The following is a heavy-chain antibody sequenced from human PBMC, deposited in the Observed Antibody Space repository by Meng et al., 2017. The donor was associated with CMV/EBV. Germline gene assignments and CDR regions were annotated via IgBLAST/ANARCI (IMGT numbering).Heavy chain of an antibody. Sequence: ETLSLTCTVSGGSISSSSYYWGWIRQPPGKGLEWVANIKQDGSEKYYVDSVKGRFTISRDNAKNSLYLQMNSLRAEDTAVYYCARDRSKVTLFRVPTYYFDYWGQGTLVTVSS. CDR2: IKQDGSEK. V-gene: IGHV3-7*01. CDR3: ARDRSKVTLFRVPTYYFDY. CDR1: GGSISSSSYY. J-gene: IGHJ4*02. D-gene: IGHD4-11*01.